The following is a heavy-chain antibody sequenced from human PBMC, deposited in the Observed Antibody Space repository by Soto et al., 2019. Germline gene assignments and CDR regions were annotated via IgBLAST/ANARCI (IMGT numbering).Heavy chain of an antibody. Sequence: ASVKVSCKASGYTFTSYGISWVRQAPGQGLEWMGWISAYNGNTNYAQKLQGRVTMTTDTSTSTAYMELRSLRSDDTAVYYCARVLTYYDILTGYPYYFDYWGQGTLDTVSS. D-gene: IGHD3-9*01. CDR3: ARVLTYYDILTGYPYYFDY. J-gene: IGHJ4*02. CDR1: GYTFTSYG. CDR2: ISAYNGNT. V-gene: IGHV1-18*01.